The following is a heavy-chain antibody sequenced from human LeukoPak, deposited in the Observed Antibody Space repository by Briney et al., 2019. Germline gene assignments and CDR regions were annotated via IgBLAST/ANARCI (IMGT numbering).Heavy chain of an antibody. V-gene: IGHV3-48*01. CDR1: GFIFSSYT. J-gene: IGHJ4*02. CDR2: VTTNGDNT. D-gene: IGHD5-12*01. CDR3: GRKGENCGYSASGASHFAH. Sequence: PGGSLRLSCVASGFIFSSYTMSWVRQAPGKGLEWVSLVTTNGDNTYNADSVKGRFTISRDNAKNSLFLQMSSLRAEDTAVYYCGRKGENCGYSASGASHFAHWGQGTLVTASS.